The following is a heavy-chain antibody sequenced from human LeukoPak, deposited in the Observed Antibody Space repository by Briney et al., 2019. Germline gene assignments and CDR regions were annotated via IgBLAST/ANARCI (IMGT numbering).Heavy chain of an antibody. CDR2: IYYSGST. CDR3: VRKDYGDYYFDY. V-gene: IGHV4-30-4*01. J-gene: IGHJ4*02. CDR1: GGSISSGDYY. D-gene: IGHD4-17*01. Sequence: SETLSLTCTVSGGSISSGDYYWSWIRQPPGKGLEWIGYIYYSGSTYYNPSLKSRVTISVDTSKNQFSLKLSSVTAADTAVYYCVRKDYGDYYFDYWGQGTLVTVSS.